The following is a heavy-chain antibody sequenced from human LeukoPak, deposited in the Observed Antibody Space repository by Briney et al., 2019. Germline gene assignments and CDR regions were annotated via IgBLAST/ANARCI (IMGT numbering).Heavy chain of an antibody. Sequence: PGGSLRLSCAASGFTFSSYSMNWVRQAPGKGLEWVSSISSSSSYIYYADSVKGRFTISRDNAKNSLYLQMNSLRAEDTAVYYCARDFIVGATLGEWAFDIWGQGTMVTVSS. CDR3: ARDFIVGATLGEWAFDI. CDR2: ISSSSSYI. J-gene: IGHJ3*02. V-gene: IGHV3-21*01. D-gene: IGHD1-26*01. CDR1: GFTFSSYS.